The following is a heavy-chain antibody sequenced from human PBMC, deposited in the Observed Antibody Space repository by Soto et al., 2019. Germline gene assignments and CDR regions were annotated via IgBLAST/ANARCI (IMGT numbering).Heavy chain of an antibody. CDR1: GGSISSGGYY. CDR3: ARRRGYSYGYAVDY. V-gene: IGHV4-31*03. D-gene: IGHD5-18*01. Sequence: PSETLSLTCTVSGGSISSGGYYWSWIRQHPGKGLEWIGYIYYSGSTYYNPSLKSRVTISVDTSKNQFSLKLSSVTAADTAVYYCARRRGYSYGYAVDYWGQGTLVTVS. J-gene: IGHJ4*02. CDR2: IYYSGST.